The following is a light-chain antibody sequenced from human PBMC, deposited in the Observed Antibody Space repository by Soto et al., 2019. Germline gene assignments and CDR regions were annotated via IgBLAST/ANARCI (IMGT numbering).Light chain of an antibody. J-gene: IGKJ1*01. Sequence: EILLTQSPGTLSLSPGERATLSCRASQSVSSRYLAWYQQKPGQAPRLLIYGASTRATGIPARFSGSGSGTEFTLIISSLQSEDSAVYYCQQYNSWLWTFGQGTKVDNK. CDR2: GAS. V-gene: IGKV3-15*01. CDR3: QQYNSWLWT. CDR1: QSVSSRY.